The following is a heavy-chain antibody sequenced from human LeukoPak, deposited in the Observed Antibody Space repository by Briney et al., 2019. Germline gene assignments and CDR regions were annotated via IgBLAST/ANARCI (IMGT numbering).Heavy chain of an antibody. V-gene: IGHV4-61*02. D-gene: IGHD5-12*01. J-gene: IGHJ4*02. CDR1: GGSISSGSYY. Sequence: PSETLSLTCTVSGGSISSGSYYWSWIRQPAGKGLEWIGRIYTSGSTNYNPSLKSRVTISVDTSKNQFSLKLSSVTAADTAVYYCARGKWLRPFDYWGQGTLVTVSS. CDR2: IYTSGST. CDR3: ARGKWLRPFDY.